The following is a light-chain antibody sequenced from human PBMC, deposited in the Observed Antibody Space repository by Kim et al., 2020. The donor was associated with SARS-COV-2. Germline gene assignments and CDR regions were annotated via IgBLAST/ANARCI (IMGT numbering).Light chain of an antibody. CDR3: QAWDSSIYV. V-gene: IGLV3-1*01. Sequence: VPPGQTAIITCSGDKLGDKYSSWYQQKPGQSPVVVIFRDNRRPSGIPERFSGSNSGNTATLTISGTQAMDEADYYCQAWDSSIYVFGTGTKVTVL. J-gene: IGLJ1*01. CDR2: RDN. CDR1: KLGDKY.